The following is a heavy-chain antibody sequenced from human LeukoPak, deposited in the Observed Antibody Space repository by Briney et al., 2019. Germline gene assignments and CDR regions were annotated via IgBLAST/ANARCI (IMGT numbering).Heavy chain of an antibody. Sequence: PSETLSLTCAVYGGSFSGYYWSWIRQPPGKGLEWIGEINHSGSTNYNPSLKSRVTISVDTSKNQFSLKLSSVTAADTAVYYCARDSWWDGSKTFSDWFGPWGQGTLVTVSS. J-gene: IGHJ5*02. CDR1: GGSFSGYY. CDR2: INHSGST. D-gene: IGHD3-10*01. CDR3: ARDSWWDGSKTFSDWFGP. V-gene: IGHV4-34*01.